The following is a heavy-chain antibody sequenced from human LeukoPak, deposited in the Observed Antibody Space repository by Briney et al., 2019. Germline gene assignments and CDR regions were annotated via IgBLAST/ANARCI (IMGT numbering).Heavy chain of an antibody. V-gene: IGHV3-7*01. CDR1: GFTSSSYW. CDR2: IKQDGSEK. Sequence: PGGSLRLSCAASGFTSSSYWMSWVRQAPGKGLEWVANIKQDGSEKYYVDSVKGRFTISRDNAKNSLYLQMNSLRAEDTAVYYCARVGYDILTGYYGYFDYWGQGTLVTVSS. CDR3: ARVGYDILTGYYGYFDY. D-gene: IGHD3-9*01. J-gene: IGHJ4*02.